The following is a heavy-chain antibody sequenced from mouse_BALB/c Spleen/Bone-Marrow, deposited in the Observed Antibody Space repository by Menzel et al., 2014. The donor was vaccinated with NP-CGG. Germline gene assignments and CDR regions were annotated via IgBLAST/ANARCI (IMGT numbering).Heavy chain of an antibody. D-gene: IGHD2-4*01. CDR1: GYTFTSYW. V-gene: IGHV1-7*01. Sequence: QVQVVESGAQVAKPGASVKMSCKASGYTFTSYWMHWVKQRPGQGLEWIGYINPITGYTEYNQKFKDKATLTADKSSSTAYMQLSSLTSEDSAVYYCARNYDYDGGYCVMDYWGQGTSVTVSS. J-gene: IGHJ4*01. CDR3: ARNYDYDGGYCVMDY. CDR2: INPITGYT.